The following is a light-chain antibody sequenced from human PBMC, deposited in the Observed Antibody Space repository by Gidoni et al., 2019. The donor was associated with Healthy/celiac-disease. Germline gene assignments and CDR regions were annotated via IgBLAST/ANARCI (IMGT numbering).Light chain of an antibody. CDR3: QQLNSYPPWT. CDR1: QGISSY. V-gene: IGKV1-9*01. CDR2: AAS. Sequence: DIQLTQSPSFLSASVGDRVTITCRASQGISSYLAWYQQKPGKAPKLLIYAASTLQSGVPLRFSGSGSGTEFTLTISSLQPEDFATYYCQQLNSYPPWTFGQGTKVEIK. J-gene: IGKJ1*01.